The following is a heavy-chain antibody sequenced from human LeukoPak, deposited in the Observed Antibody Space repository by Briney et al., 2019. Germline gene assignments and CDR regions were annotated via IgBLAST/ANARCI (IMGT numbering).Heavy chain of an antibody. CDR2: ISWNSGSI. J-gene: IGHJ4*02. CDR1: GFTFDDYA. D-gene: IGHD2/OR15-2a*01. CDR3: AKVGSAIDYYFDY. Sequence: GRSLRLSCAASGFTFDDYAMHWVRQAPGKGLEWVSGISWNSGSIGYADSVKGRFTTYRDNAKNSLYLQMNSLRAEDTALYYCAKVGSAIDYYFDYWGQGTLVTVSS. V-gene: IGHV3-9*01.